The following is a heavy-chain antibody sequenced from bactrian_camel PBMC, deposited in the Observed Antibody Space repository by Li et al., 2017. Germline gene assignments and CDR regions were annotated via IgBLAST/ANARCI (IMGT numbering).Heavy chain of an antibody. CDR2: ISSDGMT. J-gene: IGHJ4*01. V-gene: IGHV3S9*01. Sequence: HVQLVESGGGSVQTGGSLRLSCAGSGYAFSVSCMAWFRQGPGKAREGVARISSDGMTDYKDSVKGRFTISRDNAKNTLYLVMNSLKPEDTATYYCATDGPYDFCSGSWDYSYYGPGTQVTVS. CDR3: ATDGPYDFCSGSWDYSY. D-gene: IGHD3*01. CDR1: GYAFSVSC.